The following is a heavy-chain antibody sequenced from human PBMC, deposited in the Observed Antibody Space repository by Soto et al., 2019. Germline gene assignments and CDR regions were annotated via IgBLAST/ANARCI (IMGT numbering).Heavy chain of an antibody. Sequence: QVHLVESGGGVVQPGRSLRLSCAASGFTFSTTGMHWVRQAPGKGLEWVAMISHDGGEKFYTDSVKGRFTISRDTSTNTLYLQMDSLRPEDTAIYHCAKDLYGAGWYNYFDPWGQGTLVTVSS. V-gene: IGHV3-30*18. J-gene: IGHJ5*02. D-gene: IGHD6-19*01. CDR1: GFTFSTTG. CDR3: AKDLYGAGWYNYFDP. CDR2: ISHDGGEK.